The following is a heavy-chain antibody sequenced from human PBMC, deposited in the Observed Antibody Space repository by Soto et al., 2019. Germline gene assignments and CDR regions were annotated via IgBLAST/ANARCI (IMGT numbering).Heavy chain of an antibody. CDR1: GYPFSENH. CDR2: LNPYNGAT. V-gene: IGHV1-2*02. CDR3: ATARRGTVSLLAD. D-gene: IGHD4-4*01. J-gene: IGHJ4*01. Sequence: QVQLVQSGAEVKKTGASVKVSCKASGYPFSENHIHWVRQAPGQGLEWIGWLNPYNGATNYAPKLQGRVTMTRDTSTSTSYMELSGLKSDDTAVYYCATARRGTVSLLADWGQGTLVAVS.